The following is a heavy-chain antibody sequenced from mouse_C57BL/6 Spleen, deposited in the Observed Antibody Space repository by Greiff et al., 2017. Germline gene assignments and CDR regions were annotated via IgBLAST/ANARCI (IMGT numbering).Heavy chain of an antibody. D-gene: IGHD1-1*01. CDR2: INPNNGGT. CDR3: ARPVGSSYLLFAY. CDR1: GYTFTDYN. V-gene: IGHV1-18*01. J-gene: IGHJ3*01. Sequence: EVQLQQSGPELVKPGASVKIPCKASGYTFTDYNMDWVKQSHGKSLEWIGDINPNNGGTIYNQKFKGKATLTVDKSSSTAYMELRSLTSEDTAVYYCARPVGSSYLLFAYWGQGTLVTVSA.